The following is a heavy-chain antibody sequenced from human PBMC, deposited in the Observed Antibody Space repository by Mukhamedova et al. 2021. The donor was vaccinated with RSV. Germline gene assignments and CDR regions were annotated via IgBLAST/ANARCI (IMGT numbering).Heavy chain of an antibody. CDR3: ASDITQDV. CDR2: IYPGDSDT. V-gene: IGHV5-51*01. J-gene: IGHJ4*02. Sequence: GLEWMGIIYPGDSDTRYSPSFQGQVTISADKSISTAYLQWSSLKASDTAMYYCASDITQDVWGQGTLVTVSS. D-gene: IGHD1-14*01.